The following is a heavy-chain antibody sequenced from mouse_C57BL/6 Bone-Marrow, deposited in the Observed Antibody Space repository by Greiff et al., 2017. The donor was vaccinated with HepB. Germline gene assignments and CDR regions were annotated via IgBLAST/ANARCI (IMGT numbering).Heavy chain of an antibody. CDR2: IYPRSGNT. V-gene: IGHV1-81*01. Sequence: QVQLQQSGAELARPGASVKLSCKASGYTFTSYGISWVKQRTGQGLEWIGEIYPRSGNTYYNEKFKGKATLTADKSSSTAYMELRSLTSEDSAVYVCARKAKVTGTYYAMDYWGQGTSVTVSS. D-gene: IGHD4-1*01. J-gene: IGHJ4*01. CDR3: ARKAKVTGTYYAMDY. CDR1: GYTFTSYG.